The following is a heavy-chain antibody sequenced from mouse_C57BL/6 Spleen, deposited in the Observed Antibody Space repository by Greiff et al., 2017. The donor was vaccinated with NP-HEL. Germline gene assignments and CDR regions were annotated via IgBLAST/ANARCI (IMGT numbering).Heavy chain of an antibody. CDR1: GYTFTRYW. Sequence: QVQLQPGAELVKPGASVKLSCKASGYTFTRYWMQLVKQRPGQGLEWIGEIDPSDSYTNSNQKFKGKATLTVDTSSSTAYMQLSSLTSEDSAVYYCARFYDGYPHYYAMDYWGQGTSVTVSS. CDR2: IDPSDSYT. J-gene: IGHJ4*01. V-gene: IGHV1-50*01. CDR3: ARFYDGYPHYYAMDY. D-gene: IGHD2-3*01.